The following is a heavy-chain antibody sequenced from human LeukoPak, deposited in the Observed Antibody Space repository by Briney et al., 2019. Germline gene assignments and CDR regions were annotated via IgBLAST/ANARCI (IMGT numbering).Heavy chain of an antibody. V-gene: IGHV4-39*07. D-gene: IGHD5-18*01. CDR1: GGSISSSSYY. CDR3: ARVGGGYSYGWDDY. Sequence: SETLSLTCTASGGSISSSSYYWGWIRQPPGKGLEWIGSIYYSGSTYYNPSLKSRVTMSVDTSKNQFSLKLSSVTAADTAVYYCARVGGGYSYGWDDYWGQGTLVTVSS. J-gene: IGHJ4*02. CDR2: IYYSGST.